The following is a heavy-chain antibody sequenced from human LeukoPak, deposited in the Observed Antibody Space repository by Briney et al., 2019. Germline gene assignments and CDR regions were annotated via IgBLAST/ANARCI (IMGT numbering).Heavy chain of an antibody. D-gene: IGHD3-3*01. CDR2: ISAYNGNT. CDR1: GYTFTSYG. CDR3: ARVSEWVQHGWFDP. Sequence: GASVTVSCTASGYTFTSYGISWVRQAPGQGLEWMGWISAYNGNTNYAQKLQGRVTMTTDTSTSTAYMELRSLRSDDTAVYYCARVSEWVQHGWFDPWGQGTLVTVSS. J-gene: IGHJ5*02. V-gene: IGHV1-18*01.